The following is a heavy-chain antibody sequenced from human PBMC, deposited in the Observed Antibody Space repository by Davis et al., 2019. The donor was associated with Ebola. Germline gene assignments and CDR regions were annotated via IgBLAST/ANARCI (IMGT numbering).Heavy chain of an antibody. CDR3: VRAWGMVIQPDY. V-gene: IGHV1-2*02. D-gene: IGHD5-18*01. CDR1: GYSFSGYY. CDR2: INLKSGGT. J-gene: IGHJ4*02. Sequence: ASVKVSCKTSGYSFSGYYIHWVRQAPGQGLEWMGWINLKSGGTNYGQKFQGSVTITGDTSTTTVYMELSGLKSDDTAVYYGVRAWGMVIQPDYWGQGTLVTVSS.